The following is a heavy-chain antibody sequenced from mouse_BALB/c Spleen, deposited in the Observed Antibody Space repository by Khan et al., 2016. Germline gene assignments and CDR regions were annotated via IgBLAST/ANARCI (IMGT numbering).Heavy chain of an antibody. CDR1: GYTFTNYG. Sequence: QIQLVQSGPELKKPGETVKISCKASGYTFTNYGMNWVKQAPGKGLKWMGWINTYTGEPTYADDFKGRFAFSLETSASTAYLQINNLKNEDTATYFCARGDGWLGDYWGQGTTLTVSS. V-gene: IGHV9-3-1*01. CDR2: INTYTGEP. CDR3: ARGDGWLGDY. D-gene: IGHD2-3*01. J-gene: IGHJ2*01.